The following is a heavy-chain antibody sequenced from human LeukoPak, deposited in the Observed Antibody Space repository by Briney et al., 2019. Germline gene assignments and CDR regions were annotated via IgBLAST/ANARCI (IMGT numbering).Heavy chain of an antibody. Sequence: GRSLRLSCAASGLTFSSYGMHWVRQAPGKGLEWVAVISYDGSNKYYADSVKGRFTISRDNSKNTLFLLMNSLRAEDTAVYYCARESVGYCSGGSCYGMDVWGQGTTVTVSS. CDR3: ARESVGYCSGGSCYGMDV. D-gene: IGHD2-15*01. J-gene: IGHJ6*02. CDR2: ISYDGSNK. V-gene: IGHV3-30*03. CDR1: GLTFSSYG.